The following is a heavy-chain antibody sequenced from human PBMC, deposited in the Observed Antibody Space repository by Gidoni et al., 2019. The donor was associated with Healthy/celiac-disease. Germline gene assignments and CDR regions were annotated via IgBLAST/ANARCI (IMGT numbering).Heavy chain of an antibody. V-gene: IGHV3-9*01. J-gene: IGHJ4*02. Sequence: EVQLVESGGGLVQPGRSLGLSCAAAGFTFDDYAMHWVRPAPGKGLEWVSGISWNSGSIGYADSVKGRFTISRDNAKNSLYLQMNSLRAEDTALYYCAKTASSRVFFYFDYWGQGTLVTVSS. CDR2: ISWNSGSI. CDR1: GFTFDDYA. D-gene: IGHD2-2*01. CDR3: AKTASSRVFFYFDY.